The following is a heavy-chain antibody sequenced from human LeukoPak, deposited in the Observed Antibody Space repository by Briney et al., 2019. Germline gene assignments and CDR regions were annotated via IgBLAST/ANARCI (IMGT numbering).Heavy chain of an antibody. D-gene: IGHD6-13*01. CDR1: GGSISSSSYY. CDR3: ARGPGIAAAVSS. J-gene: IGHJ5*02. Sequence: SETLSLTCTVSGGSISSSSYYWGWIRQPPGKGLEWIGSIYYSGSTYYNPSLKSRVTLSVDTSKTQFSLKLSSVTAADTAVYYCARGPGIAAAVSSWGQGTLVTVSS. CDR2: IYYSGST. V-gene: IGHV4-39*07.